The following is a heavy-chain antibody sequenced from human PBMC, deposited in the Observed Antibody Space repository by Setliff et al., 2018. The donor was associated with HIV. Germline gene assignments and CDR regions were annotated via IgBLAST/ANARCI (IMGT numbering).Heavy chain of an antibody. D-gene: IGHD3-22*01. V-gene: IGHV3-30*02. Sequence: PGGSLRLSCEVSSTFTFRTSILHWVRQAPGKGLEWVAFIRYDGSNKYYADSVKGRFTISRDNADNSLFLQMNGLRAEDTALYFSARGSWAGYESGGYYHFDFWGQGTLVT. CDR1: TFTFRTSI. CDR3: ARGSWAGYESGGYYHFDF. CDR2: IRYDGSNK. J-gene: IGHJ4*02.